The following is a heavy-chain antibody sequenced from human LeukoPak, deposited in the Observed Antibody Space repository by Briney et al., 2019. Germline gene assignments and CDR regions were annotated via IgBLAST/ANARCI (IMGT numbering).Heavy chain of an antibody. J-gene: IGHJ4*02. CDR1: GFTFTRYG. CDR2: ISGSTSAV. Sequence: GGSLGLSCAASGFTFTRYGMVWVRKAPGTGVGWVSYISGSTSAVYYADSMRGRFTISRDNAKNSLYLQMNSLRDDDTAVYYCARRERQSANYYYFDYWGQGTLVTVSS. V-gene: IGHV3-48*02. CDR3: ARRERQSANYYYFDY. D-gene: IGHD4/OR15-4a*01.